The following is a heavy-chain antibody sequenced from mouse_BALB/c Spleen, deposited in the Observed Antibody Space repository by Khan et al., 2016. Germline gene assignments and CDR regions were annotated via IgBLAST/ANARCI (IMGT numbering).Heavy chain of an antibody. Sequence: QIQLVQSGPELKKPGETVKISCKASGYTFTNYGMNWVKQAPGKGLKWMGWINTNTGEPTYAEEFKGRFAFSLETSASTAYLQINNLKNEDTATYFCAEDYYGSNWFAYWGQGPLVTVSA. V-gene: IGHV9-3*02. CDR1: GYTFTNYG. CDR3: AEDYYGSNWFAY. D-gene: IGHD1-1*01. CDR2: INTNTGEP. J-gene: IGHJ3*01.